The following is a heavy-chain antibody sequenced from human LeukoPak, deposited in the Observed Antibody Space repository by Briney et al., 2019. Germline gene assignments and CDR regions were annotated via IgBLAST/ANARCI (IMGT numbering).Heavy chain of an antibody. CDR2: VLYDGSKR. CDR3: VKRPVVGGTTGKYFDH. J-gene: IGHJ4*02. D-gene: IGHD1-26*01. Sequence: GGSLRLSCAASEFTFSNYGLHWVRQAPGKGLEWVAVVLYDGSKRYYADSVKGRFTISRDTSKNTLYLQMSSLRAEDTAVYYCVKRPVVGGTTGKYFDHWGRGTLVTVSA. V-gene: IGHV3-30*02. CDR1: EFTFSNYG.